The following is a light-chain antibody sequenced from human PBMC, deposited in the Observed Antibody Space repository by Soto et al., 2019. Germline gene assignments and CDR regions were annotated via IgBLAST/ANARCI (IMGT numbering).Light chain of an antibody. Sequence: VLTQSPSASGTPGQRVTISCSGRSANIGNNYVCWYQQLPGTAPKLLIYSDNQRPSGVPDRFSGSKSGSSASLAISGLRPEDEADYFCVSWDDSLSGLVFGTGTKVTVL. CDR3: VSWDDSLSGLV. CDR1: SANIGNNY. CDR2: SDN. J-gene: IGLJ1*01. V-gene: IGLV1-47*02.